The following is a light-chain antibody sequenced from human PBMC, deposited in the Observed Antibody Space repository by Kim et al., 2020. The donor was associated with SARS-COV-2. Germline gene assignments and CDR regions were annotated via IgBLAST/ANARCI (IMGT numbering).Light chain of an antibody. CDR2: AAS. CDR3: QQLNSYPSIT. Sequence: SLGACITFTSRPSQGITIYLASYHQQPGKAPKLLIYAASTLHSGVPSRFGGSGSRTDFTLAISSLQPEDFATYYCQQLNSYPSITFGQGTRLEIK. CDR1: QGITIY. V-gene: IGKV1-9*01. J-gene: IGKJ5*01.